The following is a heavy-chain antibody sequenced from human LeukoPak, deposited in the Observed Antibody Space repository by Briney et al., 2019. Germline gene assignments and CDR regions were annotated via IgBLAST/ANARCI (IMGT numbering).Heavy chain of an antibody. V-gene: IGHV3-30-3*01. Sequence: LTGGSLRLSCAASGFTFSNYAMHWVRQAPGKGLEWVAVISYDGTNKYYADSVKGRFTISRDNSKNTMYLQMNSLRAEDTAMYYCARAPMSYDSSGFGGAFDIWGQGTMVTVSS. D-gene: IGHD3-22*01. J-gene: IGHJ3*02. CDR2: ISYDGTNK. CDR3: ARAPMSYDSSGFGGAFDI. CDR1: GFTFSNYA.